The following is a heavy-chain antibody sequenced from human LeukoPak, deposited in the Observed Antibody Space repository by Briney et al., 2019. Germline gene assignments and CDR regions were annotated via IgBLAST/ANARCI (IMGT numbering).Heavy chain of an antibody. CDR3: AKDIFLYSSSSGGWFDP. V-gene: IGHV3-64*01. D-gene: IGHD6-6*01. Sequence: GGSLRLSCAASGFTFSSYAMHWVRQAPGKGLEYVSAISSNGGSTYYANSVKGRFTISRDNSKNSLYLQMNSLRTEDTALYYCAKDIFLYSSSSGGWFDPWGQGTLVTVSS. CDR2: ISSNGGST. CDR1: GFTFSSYA. J-gene: IGHJ5*02.